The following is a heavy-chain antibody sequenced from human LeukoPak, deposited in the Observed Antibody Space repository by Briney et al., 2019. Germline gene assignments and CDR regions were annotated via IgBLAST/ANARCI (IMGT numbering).Heavy chain of an antibody. CDR1: GLTVSDKY. CDR3: AKSPGRRITIFGVVIMYYFDY. CDR2: IYGGGST. J-gene: IGHJ4*02. D-gene: IGHD3-3*01. Sequence: PGGSLRLSCAVSGLTVSDKYTTWVRQAPGKGLEWVSVIYGGGSTYYADSVKDRFTISRDNAKNTVYLQINNLRPDDTAVYYCAKSPGRRITIFGVVIMYYFDYWGQGTLVTVSS. V-gene: IGHV3-66*01.